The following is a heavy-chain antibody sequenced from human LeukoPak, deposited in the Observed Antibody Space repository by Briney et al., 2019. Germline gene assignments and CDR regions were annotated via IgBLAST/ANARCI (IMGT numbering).Heavy chain of an antibody. J-gene: IGHJ4*02. D-gene: IGHD3-16*01. CDR1: GLTFDDYA. CDR2: ISWYSGSI. Sequence: GGSLTLSCAASGLTFDDYAMHWVRQARGKALEWVSGISWYSGSIGYADSVKGRFTISRDNAKNSLYLQMNSLRAEDMALYYCAKELTGGSFDYWGQGTLVTVSS. V-gene: IGHV3-9*03. CDR3: AKELTGGSFDY.